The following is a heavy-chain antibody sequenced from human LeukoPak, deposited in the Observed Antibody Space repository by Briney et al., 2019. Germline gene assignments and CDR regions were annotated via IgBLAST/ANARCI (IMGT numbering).Heavy chain of an antibody. V-gene: IGHV4-61*01. CDR1: GGSISSSSYY. CDR2: IYYSGST. CDR3: ARVWPSGSQDHFDY. J-gene: IGHJ4*02. Sequence: SETLSLTCTVSGGSISSSSYYWSWIRQPPGKGLEWIGYIYYSGSTNYNPSLKSRVTISVDTSKNQFSLKLSSVTAADTAVYYCARVWPSGSQDHFDYWGQGTLVTVSS. D-gene: IGHD1-26*01.